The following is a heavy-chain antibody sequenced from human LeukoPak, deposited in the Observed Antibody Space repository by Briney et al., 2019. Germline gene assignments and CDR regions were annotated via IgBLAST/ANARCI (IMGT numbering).Heavy chain of an antibody. CDR2: ISASGGST. D-gene: IGHD1-26*01. CDR3: ARGLGSSPRAGFDY. J-gene: IGHJ4*02. V-gene: IGHV3-23*01. Sequence: GGSLRLSCAASGFTFSSSAMSWVRQVPGKGLEWVSGISASGGSTSYADSVKGRFTISRDNAKNSLYLQMNSLRAEDTAVYYCARGLGSSPRAGFDYWGQGTLVTVSS. CDR1: GFTFSSSA.